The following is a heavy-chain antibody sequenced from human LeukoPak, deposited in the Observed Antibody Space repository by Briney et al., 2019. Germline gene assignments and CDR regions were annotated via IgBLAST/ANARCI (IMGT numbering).Heavy chain of an antibody. CDR3: AKSGYNRFDY. D-gene: IGHD5-24*01. CDR2: FSGSGGDT. Sequence: GGSLRLSCAASGFTFSSYAMSWVGQAPGKGVEWVSAFSGSGGDTYYADSVKGRFTISRDNSKNTLYLQMNSLRAEDTAVYYCAKSGYNRFDYWGQGTLVTVFS. V-gene: IGHV3-23*01. CDR1: GFTFSSYA. J-gene: IGHJ4*02.